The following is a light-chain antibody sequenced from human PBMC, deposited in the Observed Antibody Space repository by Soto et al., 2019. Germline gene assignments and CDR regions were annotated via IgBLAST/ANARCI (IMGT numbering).Light chain of an antibody. CDR1: QSISSW. Sequence: DIQMTQSPSTLSASVGDRVTITCRASQSISSWLAWYQQKPGKAPKLLIYKASSLESGVPSRFSGSGSGTEFTLTISSMQPDDFATDYCQQYNSYSQTFGQGTKVDNK. CDR3: QQYNSYSQT. CDR2: KAS. V-gene: IGKV1-5*03. J-gene: IGKJ1*01.